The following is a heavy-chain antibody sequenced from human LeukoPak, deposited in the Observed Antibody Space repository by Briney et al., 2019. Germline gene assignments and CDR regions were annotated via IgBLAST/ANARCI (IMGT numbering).Heavy chain of an antibody. CDR2: INWNGGRT. J-gene: IGHJ4*02. V-gene: IGHV3-20*04. CDR3: ARDYDYGDYPGY. Sequence: GGSLRLSCAASGFVFDDYGMSWVRQAPGKGLEWVSGINWNGGRTGYADSVKGRFTISRDNAKNSLYLQMNSLRAEDTALYYCARDYDYGDYPGYWGQGTLVTVSS. D-gene: IGHD4-17*01. CDR1: GFVFDDYG.